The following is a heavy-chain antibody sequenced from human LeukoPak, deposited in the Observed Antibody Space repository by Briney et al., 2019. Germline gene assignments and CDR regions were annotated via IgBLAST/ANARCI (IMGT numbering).Heavy chain of an antibody. V-gene: IGHV4-59*08. CDR3: ARQPYMLGAYYFDY. J-gene: IGHJ4*02. CDR1: GPSMKSYY. CDR2: IFYSGDT. D-gene: IGHD1-26*01. Sequence: SDTLSLTCTVSGPSMKSYYWSWIRHPPGKGLEWIGYIFYSGDTNYIPSLKSRVTLSVDTSKNQFSLNLRSVTAADTAVYYCARQPYMLGAYYFDYWDQGTLVTVSS.